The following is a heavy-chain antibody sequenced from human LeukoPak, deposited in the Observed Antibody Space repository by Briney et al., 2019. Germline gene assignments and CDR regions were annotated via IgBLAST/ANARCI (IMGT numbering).Heavy chain of an antibody. Sequence: SETLSLTCTVSGASISSYYWSWIGQPPGKGREWIGYIYYSGSTNYNPSLKSRVTISVDTSKNQFSLKLSSVPAADTAVYYCARHVRDCSGGTCYSTSPFDYWGQGTLVTVSS. D-gene: IGHD2-15*01. CDR1: GASISSYY. V-gene: IGHV4-59*08. CDR3: ARHVRDCSGGTCYSTSPFDY. J-gene: IGHJ4*02. CDR2: IYYSGST.